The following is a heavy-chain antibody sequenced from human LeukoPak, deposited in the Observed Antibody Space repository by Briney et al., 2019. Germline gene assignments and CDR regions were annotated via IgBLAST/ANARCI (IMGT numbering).Heavy chain of an antibody. V-gene: IGHV4-59*12. Sequence: PSETLSLTCSVSVGSISSYYWSWIRQPPGKGLEWIGYVFYSGSTNYNPSLKSRVTMSVDTSKNQFSLKLSSVTAADTAVYYCAGTIVGATIALLRRRWFDPWGQGTLVTVSS. CDR1: VGSISSYY. CDR3: AGTIVGATIALLRRRWFDP. D-gene: IGHD1-26*01. CDR2: VFYSGST. J-gene: IGHJ5*02.